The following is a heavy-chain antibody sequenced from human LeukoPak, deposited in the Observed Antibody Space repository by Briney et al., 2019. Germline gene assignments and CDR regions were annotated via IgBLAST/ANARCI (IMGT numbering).Heavy chain of an antibody. CDR3: AKDWAVAGSSNY. D-gene: IGHD6-19*01. Sequence: GGSLRLSSAASRFTFSSYTMSSVHHTPGKRLESVSAISGSGGSTYYADSVKGRFTISRDNSKNTLYLQMNSLRAEDTAVYYCAKDWAVAGSSNYWGQGTLVTVSS. CDR2: ISGSGGST. J-gene: IGHJ4*02. V-gene: IGHV3-23*01. CDR1: RFTFSSYT.